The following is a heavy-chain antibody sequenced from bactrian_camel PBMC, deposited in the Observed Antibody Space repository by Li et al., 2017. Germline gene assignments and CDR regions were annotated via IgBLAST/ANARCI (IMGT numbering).Heavy chain of an antibody. CDR2: IRADGSR. V-gene: IGHV3S53*01. Sequence: HVQLVESGGGSVQVGGSLRLSCVASGDIIGRYCMGWFRQIPDKEREGVASIRADGSRSYADSVKGRFTISKGEAEDTVYLQMNSLKPEDTAMYYCAAREVGSRDYMGPCDSSSMDFWGEGTQVTVS. J-gene: IGHJ7*01. D-gene: IGHD4*01. CDR1: GDIIGRYC.